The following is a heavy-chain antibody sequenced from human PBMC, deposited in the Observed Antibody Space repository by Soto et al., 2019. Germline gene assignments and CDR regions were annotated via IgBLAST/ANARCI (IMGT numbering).Heavy chain of an antibody. CDR1: GGSIRDYY. J-gene: IGHJ4*02. V-gene: IGHV4-59*01. CDR3: GRDYYYENSGYYYFDS. CDR2: IFYSGST. Sequence: SETLSLTCTVSGGSIRDYYWSWIRQPPGKGLEWIGYIFYSGSTNYNPSLKSRVTILVDMSKNQFSLKLSSVAAADTDVYYCGRDYYYENSGYYYFDSWGQGTLVTVSS. D-gene: IGHD3-22*01.